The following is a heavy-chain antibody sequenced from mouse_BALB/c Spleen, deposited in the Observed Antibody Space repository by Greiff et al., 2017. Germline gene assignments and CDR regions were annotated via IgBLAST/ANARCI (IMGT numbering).Heavy chain of an antibody. D-gene: IGHD1-1*01. Sequence: QVHVKQSGAELMKPGASVKISCKATGYTFSSYWIEWVKQRPGHGLEWIGEILPGSGSTNYNEKFKGKATFTADTSSNTAYMQLSSLTSEDSAVYYCARDYYGSSSWFAYWGQGTLVTVSA. J-gene: IGHJ3*01. CDR1: GYTFSSYW. CDR2: ILPGSGST. V-gene: IGHV1-9*01. CDR3: ARDYYGSSSWFAY.